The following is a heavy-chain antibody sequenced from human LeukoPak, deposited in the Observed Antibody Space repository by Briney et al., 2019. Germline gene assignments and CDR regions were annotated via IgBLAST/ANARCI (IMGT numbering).Heavy chain of an antibody. CDR2: ISDAGNNK. CDR3: AKGRRAPLVGTITKSWIDY. CDR1: GFTFSDYA. D-gene: IGHD1-7*01. Sequence: GRSLRLSCAASGFTFSDYAMHWVRQAPGKGLEWVAVISDAGNNKYFADSVKGRFTISRDNSKNTLYLQMNSLRAEDTAVYYCAKGRRAPLVGTITKSWIDYWGQGTLVTVSS. J-gene: IGHJ4*02. V-gene: IGHV3-30*04.